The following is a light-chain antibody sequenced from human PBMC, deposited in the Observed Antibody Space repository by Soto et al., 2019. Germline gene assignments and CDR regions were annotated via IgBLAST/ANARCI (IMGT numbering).Light chain of an antibody. Sequence: QSVLTQPTSVSGSPGQSIAISCTGTSSDVGGYSYVSWYQQQPGKAPTLVVSDGSNRPSGVSDRLSGSKCGNTASLTISGLQRKDEADYYCAPYTTSCTYGFGTGSKVTV. CDR3: APYTTSCTYG. V-gene: IGLV2-14*01. CDR1: SSDVGGYSY. CDR2: DGS. J-gene: IGLJ1*01.